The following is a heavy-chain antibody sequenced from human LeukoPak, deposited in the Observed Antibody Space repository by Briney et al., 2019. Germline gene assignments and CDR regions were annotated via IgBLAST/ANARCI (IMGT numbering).Heavy chain of an antibody. CDR1: GYTFTSYG. D-gene: IGHD3-22*01. J-gene: IGHJ4*02. CDR3: ARDEHYYDSSGYYPRY. CDR2: ISAYNGNT. Sequence: ASVKVPCKASGYTFTSYGISWVRQAPGQGLEWMGWISAYNGNTNYAQKLQGRVTMTTDTSTSTAYMELRSLRSDDTAVYYCARDEHYYDSSGYYPRYWGQGTLVTVSS. V-gene: IGHV1-18*01.